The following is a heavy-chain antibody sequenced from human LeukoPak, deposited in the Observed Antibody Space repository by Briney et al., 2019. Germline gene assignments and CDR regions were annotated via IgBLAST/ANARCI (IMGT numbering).Heavy chain of an antibody. CDR3: ARGRHYYESSDYYYEGDGFDI. D-gene: IGHD3-22*01. V-gene: IGHV1-46*01. CDR2: INPSGGST. J-gene: IGHJ3*02. CDR1: GVTFTSHY. Sequence: ASVKVSCKASGVTFTSHYMHWVRQAPGQGLEWMGIINPSGGSTSSAQKFQGRVTMTRDMSTSTVYMDLSSLRSEDTAAYYCARGRHYYESSDYYYEGDGFDIWGQGTMVTVSS.